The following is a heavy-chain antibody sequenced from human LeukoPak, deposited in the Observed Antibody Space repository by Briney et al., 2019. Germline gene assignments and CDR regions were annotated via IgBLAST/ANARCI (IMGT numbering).Heavy chain of an antibody. CDR3: ARSEHSSSSFDY. V-gene: IGHV3-74*01. Sequence: GGSLRLSCAASGFTFSGYWMHWVRQAPGKGLAWVSVIRSDGSIATYADSVKGRFTISRDTAKNTLYLQMNRLRAEDTAIYYCARSEHSSSSFDYWGQGTLVTVSS. J-gene: IGHJ4*02. CDR1: GFTFSGYW. CDR2: IRSDGSIA. D-gene: IGHD6-6*01.